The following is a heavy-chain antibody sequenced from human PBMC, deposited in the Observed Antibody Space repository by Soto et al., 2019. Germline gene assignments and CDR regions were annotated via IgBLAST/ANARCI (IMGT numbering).Heavy chain of an antibody. CDR2: ISYDGSNK. J-gene: IGHJ4*02. CDR3: AKDRTVGADSIACVEGYFDS. Sequence: QVQLVESGGGVVQPGRSLRLSCAASGFTFSNYGMHWVRQAPGKGLEWVAGISYDGSNKYYLDSVKGRFTISRDNSKNSLYLQMNSLRTEDTAVYYCAKDRTVGADSIACVEGYFDSWGQGTLVTVSS. V-gene: IGHV3-30*18. D-gene: IGHD1-26*01. CDR1: GFTFSNYG.